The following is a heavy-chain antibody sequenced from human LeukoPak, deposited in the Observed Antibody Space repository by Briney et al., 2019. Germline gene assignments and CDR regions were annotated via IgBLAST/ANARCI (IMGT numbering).Heavy chain of an antibody. Sequence: SETLSLTCTVSGGSIRSSSYYGGWIRQPPGKGLEWIGSIYYSGSTYYNPSLKSRVTISVDTSKNQFSLKLSSVTAADTAVYYCARRVPSIAAACPINWFDPWGQGTLVTVSS. CDR1: GGSIRSSSYY. J-gene: IGHJ5*02. CDR3: ARRVPSIAAACPINWFDP. CDR2: IYYSGST. D-gene: IGHD6-13*01. V-gene: IGHV4-39*01.